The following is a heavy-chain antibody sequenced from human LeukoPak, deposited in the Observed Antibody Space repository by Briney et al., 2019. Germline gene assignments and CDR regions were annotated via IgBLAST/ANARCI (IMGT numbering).Heavy chain of an antibody. Sequence: PGGSLRLSCAASGFTISSYWMHWVRQAPGKGLEYVSAISSNGGSTYYANSVKGRFTISRDNSKNTLYLQMGSLRAEDTAVYYCARDYVSGSFGPWGQGTLVTVSS. V-gene: IGHV3-64*01. D-gene: IGHD3-10*01. CDR1: GFTISSYW. CDR2: ISSNGGST. CDR3: ARDYVSGSFGP. J-gene: IGHJ5*02.